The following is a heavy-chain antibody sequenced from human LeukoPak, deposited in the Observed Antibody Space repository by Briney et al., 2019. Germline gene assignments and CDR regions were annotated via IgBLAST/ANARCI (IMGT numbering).Heavy chain of an antibody. CDR1: GGSISSGDYY. CDR2: IYHSGST. D-gene: IGHD2/OR15-2a*01. Sequence: PSETLSLTCTVSGGSISSGDYYWSWIRQPPGKGLEWIGYIYHSGSTYYNPSLKSRVTISVDTSKNQFSLKLSSVTAADTAVYYCARWESLWLSAFDIWGQGTMVTVSS. CDR3: ARWESLWLSAFDI. V-gene: IGHV4-30-4*08. J-gene: IGHJ3*02.